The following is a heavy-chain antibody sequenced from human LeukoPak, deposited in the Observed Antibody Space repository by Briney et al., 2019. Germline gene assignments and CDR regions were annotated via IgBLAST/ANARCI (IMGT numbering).Heavy chain of an antibody. CDR1: DYSISSGSS. D-gene: IGHD3-3*01. CDR3: ARATYYDFWSGMGAFDI. CDR2: IYHSGNT. Sequence: SETLSLTCTVSDYSISSGSSWGWIRQSPGKGLECIGTIYHSGNTYYNPSLKSRATISVNTSKNQFSLNLTSVTAADPAVYFCARATYYDFWSGMGAFDIWGQGTVVTASS. J-gene: IGHJ3*02. V-gene: IGHV4-38-2*02.